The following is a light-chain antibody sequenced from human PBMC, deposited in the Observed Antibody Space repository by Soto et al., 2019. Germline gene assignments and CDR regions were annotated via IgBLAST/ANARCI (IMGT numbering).Light chain of an antibody. Sequence: EVLMTQSPATLSVSPGERATLSCGASQSVSGKLAWYQQKPGQAPRLLIYDASTRATGIPARFSGSGSGTEFTLTISSLQSEDFAVYYCQQSNSWPWTFGQGTKVDIK. CDR1: QSVSGK. CDR3: QQSNSWPWT. J-gene: IGKJ1*01. V-gene: IGKV3-15*01. CDR2: DAS.